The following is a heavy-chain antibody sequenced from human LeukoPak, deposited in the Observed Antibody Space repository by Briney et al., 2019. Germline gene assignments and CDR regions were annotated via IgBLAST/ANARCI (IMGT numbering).Heavy chain of an antibody. CDR3: ARGHDYYDSSGYYYEGGGDLYYFDY. V-gene: IGHV4-59*01. Sequence: SETLSLTCTVSGGSISSYYWSWIRQPPGKGLEWIGYIYYSGSTNYNPSLKSQVTISVDMSKNQFSLKLSSVTAADTAVYYCARGHDYYDSSGYYYEGGGDLYYFDYWGQGTLVTVSS. CDR1: GGSISSYY. J-gene: IGHJ4*02. D-gene: IGHD3-22*01. CDR2: IYYSGST.